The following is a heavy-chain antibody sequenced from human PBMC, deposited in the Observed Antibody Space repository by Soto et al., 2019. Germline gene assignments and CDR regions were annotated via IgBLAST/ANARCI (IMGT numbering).Heavy chain of an antibody. J-gene: IGHJ4*02. CDR2: INPSGCST. V-gene: IGHV1-46*01. CDR3: ARISVTGYYLRSDGQRPYYFDY. Sequence: GASVKVSRKSAGYTFTRYHIHCVRHAPGQGLEWMGLINPSGCSTSYAQKFQGRVTMTRDTSTSTVYMELSSLRSEDTAVYYCARISVTGYYLRSDGQRPYYFDYWCEGTRVTVSS. D-gene: IGHD3-9*01. CDR1: GYTFTRYH.